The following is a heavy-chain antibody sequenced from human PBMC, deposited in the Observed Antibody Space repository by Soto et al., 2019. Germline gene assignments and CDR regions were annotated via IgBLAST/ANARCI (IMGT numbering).Heavy chain of an antibody. Sequence: QVQLQQWGAGLLKPSETLSLTCAVYGGSFSGYYWSWIRQPPGKGLEWIGEINHSGSTNYNPSLKRRVTISVDTSKNQFALKLSSVTAADTAVYYCARGNYGGNPRGFDYWGQGTLVTVSS. CDR1: GGSFSGYY. CDR2: INHSGST. CDR3: ARGNYGGNPRGFDY. D-gene: IGHD4-17*01. V-gene: IGHV4-34*01. J-gene: IGHJ4*02.